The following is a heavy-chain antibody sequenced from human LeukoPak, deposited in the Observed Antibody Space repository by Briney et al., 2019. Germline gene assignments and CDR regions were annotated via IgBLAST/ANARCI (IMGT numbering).Heavy chain of an antibody. CDR3: ARHRHDYSNYGHAFDI. CDR2: IHSGDSNT. D-gene: IGHD4-11*01. V-gene: IGHV5-51*01. CDR1: GYSFTSYW. J-gene: IGHJ3*02. Sequence: AGESQKISCKGSGYSFTSYWIGWVRQMPGKALDWVGIIHSGDSNTRYSPSFQGHVTISADKSISTAYLQWSSLKASDTAMYYCARHRHDYSNYGHAFDIWGQGTMVTVSS.